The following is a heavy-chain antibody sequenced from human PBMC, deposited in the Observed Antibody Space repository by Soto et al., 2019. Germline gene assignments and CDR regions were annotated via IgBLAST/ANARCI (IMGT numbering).Heavy chain of an antibody. CDR3: ARDGGDCGYRLTYYYYIGMDV. D-gene: IGHD2-21*02. CDR2: INIGSGNT. J-gene: IGHJ6*02. V-gene: IGHV1-3*04. Sequence: ASVKVSCKASGYAFSSYAMHWVRQAPGQGLEWMGWINIGSGNTEYSQNFQDRITITRDTSASTVYMELSSLRSEDTAVYYCARDGGDCGYRLTYYYYIGMDVWGQGTTVTVSS. CDR1: GYAFSSYA.